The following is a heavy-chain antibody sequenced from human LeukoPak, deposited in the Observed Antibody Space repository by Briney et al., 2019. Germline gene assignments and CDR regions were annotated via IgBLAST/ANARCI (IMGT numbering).Heavy chain of an antibody. CDR1: GFTFSSYS. J-gene: IGHJ4*02. CDR2: ISSSSSYI. V-gene: IGHV3-21*01. Sequence: GGSLRLSCAASGFTFSSYSMNWVRQAPGKGLEWVSSISSSSSYIYYADSVKGRFTISRDNAKNSLYLQMNSLRAEDTAVYCCARAQVGATTGLDYWGQGTLVTVSS. D-gene: IGHD1-26*01. CDR3: ARAQVGATTGLDY.